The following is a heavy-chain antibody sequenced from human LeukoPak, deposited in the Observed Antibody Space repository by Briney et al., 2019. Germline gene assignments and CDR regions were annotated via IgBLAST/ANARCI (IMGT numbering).Heavy chain of an antibody. CDR2: IRYDGSNK. CDR3: AKDQGSGAFDY. Sequence: SGGSLRLSCAASGFTFSDYYMSWIRQAPGKGLDWLSFIRYDGSNKYYADTVKGRFTISRDNSKNTLYLQMNSLRTEDTAVYYCAKDQGSGAFDYWGQGTLVTVSS. J-gene: IGHJ4*02. CDR1: GFTFSDYY. D-gene: IGHD6-19*01. V-gene: IGHV3-30*02.